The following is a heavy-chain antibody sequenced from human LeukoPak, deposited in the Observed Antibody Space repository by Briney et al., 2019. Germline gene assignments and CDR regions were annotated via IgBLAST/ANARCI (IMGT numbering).Heavy chain of an antibody. V-gene: IGHV1-69*04. CDR1: GGTFSSYA. CDR2: IIPILGIA. D-gene: IGHD2-15*01. J-gene: IGHJ4*02. Sequence: SVKVSCKASGGTFSSYAISWVRQAPGQGLEWMGRIIPILGIANYAQKFQGRVTITADKSTSTAYMELSSLRSEDTAVYYCARDAVVVVAATPYYFDYWGQGTLVTVSS. CDR3: ARDAVVVVAATPYYFDY.